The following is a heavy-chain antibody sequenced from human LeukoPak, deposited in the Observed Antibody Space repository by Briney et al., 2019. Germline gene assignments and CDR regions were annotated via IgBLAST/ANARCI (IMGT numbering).Heavy chain of an antibody. CDR2: ISGSGGST. J-gene: IGHJ4*02. CDR3: AKDIEASI. Sequence: PGGSLRLSCAASGFTFSNYAMTWVRQAPGKGLEWVSAISGSGGSTYYADSVKGRFSVSRDNSKNTMYLQMNSLRAEDTAVYYCAKDIEASIWGQGTLVAVSS. CDR1: GFTFSNYA. D-gene: IGHD2-15*01. V-gene: IGHV3-23*01.